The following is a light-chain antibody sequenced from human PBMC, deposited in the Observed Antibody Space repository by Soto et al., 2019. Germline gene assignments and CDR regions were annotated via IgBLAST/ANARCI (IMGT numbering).Light chain of an antibody. CDR2: EVS. CDR1: SSDVDDYNY. CDR3: SSYTASSPWV. Sequence: QSALTQPASVSGSPGQSIMISCIGTSSDVDDYNYVSWYQHHPGKAPKLMIYEVSNRPSGVSNRFSGSKSGNTASLTISGLQAEDEADYYSSSYTASSPWVFGGGTKVTVL. V-gene: IGLV2-14*01. J-gene: IGLJ3*02.